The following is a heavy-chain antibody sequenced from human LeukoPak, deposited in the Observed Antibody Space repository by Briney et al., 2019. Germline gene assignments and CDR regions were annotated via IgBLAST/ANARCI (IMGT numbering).Heavy chain of an antibody. V-gene: IGHV4-59*01. CDR3: ARGINPADPAPSRARFWFDP. D-gene: IGHD1-14*01. CDR1: GGSISSYY. J-gene: IGHJ5*02. CDR2: IYYSGST. Sequence: SETLSLTCTVSGGSISSYYWSWIRQPPGKGLEWIGYIYYSGSTSHNPSLKSRVTISVDTSKNQFSLKLSSVTAADTAVYYCARGINPADPAPSRARFWFDPWGQGTLVTVSS.